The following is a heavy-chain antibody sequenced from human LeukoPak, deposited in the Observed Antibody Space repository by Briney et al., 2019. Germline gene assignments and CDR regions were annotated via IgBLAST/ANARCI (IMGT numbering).Heavy chain of an antibody. Sequence: SVKVSCKASGFTFTSSAMQWVRQARGQRLEWIGWIVVGSGNTNYAQKFQERVTITRDTSISTAYMELSSLRSEDTAVYYCARAPTRIAAAGMWFGYYYYYMDVWGKGTTVTVSS. CDR3: ARAPTRIAAAGMWFGYYYYYMDV. V-gene: IGHV1-58*02. CDR2: IVVGSGNT. D-gene: IGHD6-13*01. CDR1: GFTFTSSA. J-gene: IGHJ6*03.